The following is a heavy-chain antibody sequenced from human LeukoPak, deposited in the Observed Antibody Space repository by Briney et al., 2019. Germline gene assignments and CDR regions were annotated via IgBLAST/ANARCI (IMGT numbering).Heavy chain of an antibody. J-gene: IGHJ3*02. CDR2: ISSSSSTI. Sequence: SGGSLRLSCAASGFTFSSYSMNWVRQAPGKGREWVSYISSSSSTIYYADSVKGRFTISRDNAKNSLYLQMNSLRAEDTAVYYCARGFQRWFGELLEAFDIWGQGTMVTVSS. D-gene: IGHD3-10*01. V-gene: IGHV3-48*01. CDR3: ARGFQRWFGELLEAFDI. CDR1: GFTFSSYS.